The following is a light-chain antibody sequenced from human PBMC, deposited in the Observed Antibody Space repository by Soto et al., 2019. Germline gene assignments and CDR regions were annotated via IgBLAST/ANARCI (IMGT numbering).Light chain of an antibody. CDR1: QSISSY. CDR2: AAS. Sequence: TQMIQSPSSLPASVCDRFTIXXRASQSISSYLTWYQQKPGKHPKXLIYAASSLQSGVPSRFSGSGAGTDFTLAISSLQPDDFATYYCQQSYGSPLTFGQGTKV. J-gene: IGKJ1*01. V-gene: IGKV1-39*01. CDR3: QQSYGSPLT.